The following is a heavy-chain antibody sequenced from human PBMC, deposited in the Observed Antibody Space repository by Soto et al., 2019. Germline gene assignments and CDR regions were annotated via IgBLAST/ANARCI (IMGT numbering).Heavy chain of an antibody. V-gene: IGHV3-23*01. Sequence: GESLKISCAASGFTFNNYAMSWVRQAPGKGLEWVSAISGGGDTTSYADSVKGRFTVSRDGSKDTLYVQMNSLRAEDTAVYYCAKGRGGSGSLTPRVDFWGQGTLVTVSS. J-gene: IGHJ4*02. CDR1: GFTFNNYA. CDR3: AKGRGGSGSLTPRVDF. CDR2: ISGGGDTT. D-gene: IGHD3-10*01.